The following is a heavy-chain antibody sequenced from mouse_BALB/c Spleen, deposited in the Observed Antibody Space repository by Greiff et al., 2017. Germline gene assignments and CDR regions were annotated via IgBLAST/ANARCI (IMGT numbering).Heavy chain of an antibody. J-gene: IGHJ1*01. CDR2: ISSGSSTI. V-gene: IGHV5-17*02. D-gene: IGHD2-3*01. CDR1: GFTFSSFG. Sequence: EVMLVESGGGLVQPGGSRKLSCAASGFTFSSFGMHWVRQAPEKGLEWVAYISSGSSTIYYADTVKGRFTISRDNPKNTLFLQMTSLRSEDTAMYYCARSHGYYVYFDVWGAGTTVTVSS. CDR3: ARSHGYYVYFDV.